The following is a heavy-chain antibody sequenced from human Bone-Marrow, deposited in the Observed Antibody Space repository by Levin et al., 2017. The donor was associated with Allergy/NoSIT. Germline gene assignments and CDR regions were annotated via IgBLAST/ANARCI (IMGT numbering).Heavy chain of an antibody. Sequence: GESLKISCAASGFTVSTHYMTWVRQAPGKGLEWVSLIYSGGNTYYADSVKGRFTISRDNSKNTLYLQMNSLRADDTAVYYCARQRGYSGYDSLGYWGQGTLVTVSS. CDR1: GFTVSTHY. CDR3: ARQRGYSGYDSLGY. D-gene: IGHD5-12*01. V-gene: IGHV3-53*01. CDR2: IYSGGNT. J-gene: IGHJ4*02.